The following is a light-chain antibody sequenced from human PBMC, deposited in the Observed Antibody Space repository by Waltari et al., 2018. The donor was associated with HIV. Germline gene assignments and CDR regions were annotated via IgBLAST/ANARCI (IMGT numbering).Light chain of an antibody. CDR1: QGISSY. Sequence: DIQLTQSRSSLSASVGDRVTITCRASQGISSYLAWYQQEPGKVPKLLIYAASTLQSGVPSRFSGSGSGTEFTLTISSLHPEDFATDYCQQLSSYPLTVGGGTKVEIK. CDR3: QQLSSYPLT. J-gene: IGKJ4*01. V-gene: IGKV1-9*01. CDR2: AAS.